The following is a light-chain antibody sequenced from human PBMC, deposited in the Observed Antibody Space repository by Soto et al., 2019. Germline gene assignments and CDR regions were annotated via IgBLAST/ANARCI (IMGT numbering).Light chain of an antibody. CDR3: QQYIGLWT. J-gene: IGKJ1*01. CDR1: QTISTF. CDR2: GAS. V-gene: IGKV1-5*01. Sequence: DIQLTQSPSTLSASVGDRVTITCRASQTISTFLAWYQQKPGKAPHLLIYGASSLQSGDPSRFSGRGSGTEFTLSISSLQPDDLGTYYCQQYIGLWTFGQGTKVDLK.